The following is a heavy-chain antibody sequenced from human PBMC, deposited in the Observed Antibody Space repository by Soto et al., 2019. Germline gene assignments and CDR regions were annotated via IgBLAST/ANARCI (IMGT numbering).Heavy chain of an antibody. V-gene: IGHV3-30*18. CDR1: GFTFSIYG. CDR2: ISYDGSNK. CDR3: AKDRDYGDYDYFDY. D-gene: IGHD4-17*01. J-gene: IGHJ4*02. Sequence: QVQLVESGGGAVQPGRSLRLSCAASGFTFSIYGMHWVRQAPGKGLEWVAVISYDGSNKYYGDSGKGRFTISRDNPKNTLYLQMNSLRAEDTAVYYCAKDRDYGDYDYFDYWGQGTLVTVSS.